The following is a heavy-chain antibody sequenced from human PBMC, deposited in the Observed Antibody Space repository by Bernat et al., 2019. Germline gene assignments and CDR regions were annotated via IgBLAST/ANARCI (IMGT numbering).Heavy chain of an antibody. CDR3: ARIWFGDSIMGGYYCYGMDV. J-gene: IGHJ6*02. CDR2: ISAYNGNT. Sequence: QVQLVQSGAEVKKPGASVKVSCKASGYTFTSYGISWVRQAPGQGLEWMGWISAYNGNTNYAQKLQGRVTRTTDTPKSTAYMGVRGLRSDDTAVYYGARIWFGDSIMGGYYCYGMDVWGQGTTVTVSS. V-gene: IGHV1-18*01. D-gene: IGHD3-10*01. CDR1: GYTFTSYG.